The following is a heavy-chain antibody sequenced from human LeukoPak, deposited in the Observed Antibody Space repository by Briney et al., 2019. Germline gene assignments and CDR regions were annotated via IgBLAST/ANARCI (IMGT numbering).Heavy chain of an antibody. Sequence: GGFLRLSCAASGFTFSSYGMHWARQAPGKGLEWVAVIWDDGSSKYYGDSVKGRFTISRDNSKNTLYLQMNSLRAEDTAVYYCAKPTRGSGSFLIDFWGQGTLVTVSS. J-gene: IGHJ4*02. D-gene: IGHD1-26*01. CDR1: GFTFSSYG. CDR2: IWDDGSSK. V-gene: IGHV3-33*06. CDR3: AKPTRGSGSFLIDF.